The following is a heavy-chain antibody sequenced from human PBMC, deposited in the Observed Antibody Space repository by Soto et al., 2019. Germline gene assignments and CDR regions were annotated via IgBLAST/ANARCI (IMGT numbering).Heavy chain of an antibody. V-gene: IGHV1-69*02. CDR2: IIPILGIA. CDR3: ARANLAAAGSLISNWFDP. CDR1: GGTLSHHT. Sequence: PVKGSFQGSGGTLSHHTINWGGQGPGQRGEWMGRIIPILGIANYAQKFQGRVTITADKSTSTAYMELSSLRSEDTAVYYCARANLAAAGSLISNWFDPWGQGTLVTVSS. J-gene: IGHJ5*02. D-gene: IGHD6-13*01.